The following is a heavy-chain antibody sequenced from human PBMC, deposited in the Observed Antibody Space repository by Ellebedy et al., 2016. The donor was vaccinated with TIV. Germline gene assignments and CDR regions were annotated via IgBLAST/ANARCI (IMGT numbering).Heavy chain of an antibody. CDR1: GFTFSNSW. V-gene: IGHV3-7*03. J-gene: IGHJ4*02. D-gene: IGHD5-24*01. CDR2: IKEDGSQK. CDR3: ARAGRWLQYFDY. Sequence: PGGSLSLSCAASGFTFSNSWMNLVPQAPGKGLEGVASIKEDGSQKYYVDSVQCRFTISRDNAKNSLYLQRNRLRAEDTAVYFCARAGRWLQYFDYWGQGTLVTVSS.